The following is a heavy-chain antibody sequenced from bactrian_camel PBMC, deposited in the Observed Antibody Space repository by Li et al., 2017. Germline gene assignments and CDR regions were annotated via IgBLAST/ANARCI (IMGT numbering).Heavy chain of an antibody. CDR3: SASASSSRPGV. V-gene: IGHV3S54*01. Sequence: HVQLVESGGGSVQPGGSLRLSCIAYGDASRLCMGWYRQVPGKPRERLVAVDNLGGAAYPDSDSVKGRFTVSRDNNKNMLYLQLSDLKTEDTAMYYCSASASSSRPGVRGQGTQVTVS. CDR1: GDASRLC. CDR2: DNLGGAAY. J-gene: IGHJ4*01. D-gene: IGHD2*01.